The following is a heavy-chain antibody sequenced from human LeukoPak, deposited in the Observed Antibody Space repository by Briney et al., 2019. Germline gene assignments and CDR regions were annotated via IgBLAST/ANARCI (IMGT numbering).Heavy chain of an antibody. CDR3: ARSER. V-gene: IGHV3-7*01. CDR2: INADGSRK. Sequence: PGGSLRLSGAGSGFTFNSPSWMSWVRQAPGKGLEWVANINADGSRKYYVDSVKGRFTISKDNAKKSLYLEMNSLTAEDTAVYYCARSERWGQGTLVTVSS. J-gene: IGHJ4*02. CDR1: GFTFNSPSW.